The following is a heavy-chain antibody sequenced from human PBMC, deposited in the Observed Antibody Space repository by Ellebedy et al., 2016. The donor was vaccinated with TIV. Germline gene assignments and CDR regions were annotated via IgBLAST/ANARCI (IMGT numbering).Heavy chain of an antibody. CDR2: VNPNSGNT. CDR3: ARPMTTVTPRGYFDN. D-gene: IGHD4-17*01. Sequence: AASVKVSCKASGYTFTSYDINWMRQATGQGLEWMGWVNPNSGNTGYAQKFQGRVTMTRNTSISTAYMELSGLRSEDTAVYYCARPMTTVTPRGYFDNWGQGTLVTVAS. CDR1: GYTFTSYD. V-gene: IGHV1-8*01. J-gene: IGHJ4*02.